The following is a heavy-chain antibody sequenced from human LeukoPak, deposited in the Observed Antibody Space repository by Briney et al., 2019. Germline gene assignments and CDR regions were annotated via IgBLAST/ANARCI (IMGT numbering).Heavy chain of an antibody. V-gene: IGHV4-31*03. D-gene: IGHD3-10*01. CDR1: GGSISSGGYY. Sequence: SQTLSLTCTVSGGSISSGGYYWSWIRQHPGKGLEWIGYIYYSGSTNYNPSLKSRVTISVDTSKNQFSLKLSSVTAADTAVYYCARLHYYYGSGSYYTPPNAFDIWGQGTMVTVSS. J-gene: IGHJ3*02. CDR3: ARLHYYYGSGSYYTPPNAFDI. CDR2: IYYSGST.